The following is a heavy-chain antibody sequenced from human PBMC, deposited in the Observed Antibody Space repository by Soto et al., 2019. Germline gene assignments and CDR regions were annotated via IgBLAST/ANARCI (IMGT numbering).Heavy chain of an antibody. CDR1: GGSFSGYY. J-gene: IGHJ6*02. V-gene: IGHV4-34*01. D-gene: IGHD3-10*01. Sequence: SETLSLTCAVYGGSFSGYYWSWIRQPPGKGLEWIGEINHSGSTNYNPSLKSRVTISVDTSKNQFSLKLSSVTAADTAVYYCARMSRRLLWFGEYGMDVWGQGTTVTVSS. CDR3: ARMSRRLLWFGEYGMDV. CDR2: INHSGST.